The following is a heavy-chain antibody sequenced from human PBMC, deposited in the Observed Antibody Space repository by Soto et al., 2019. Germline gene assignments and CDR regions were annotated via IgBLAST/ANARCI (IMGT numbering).Heavy chain of an antibody. Sequence: QVHLVQSGAEVKRPGSSVKVSCEASGGSFSSDAITWVRQVPGQGLEWMGGIIPTFGAANYGRQFQGRVTISADESTRTVYMELSSLRFDDTAVYYCARAFSGYYSSLDYWGQGTLVTVSS. D-gene: IGHD5-12*01. CDR3: ARAFSGYYSSLDY. J-gene: IGHJ4*02. CDR1: GGSFSSDA. CDR2: IIPTFGAA. V-gene: IGHV1-69*01.